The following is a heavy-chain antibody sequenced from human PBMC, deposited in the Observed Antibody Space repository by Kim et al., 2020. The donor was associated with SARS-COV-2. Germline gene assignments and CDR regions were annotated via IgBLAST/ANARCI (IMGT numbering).Heavy chain of an antibody. CDR1: GDTFKYHA. V-gene: IGHV1-69*13. Sequence: SVKVSCKASGDTFKYHAITWVRQAPGQGLEWLGTIIPLSNSSHYAQKFQARVTMIADESTNTAYIELSSLRYEDTAVYYCAIGGGRFDPWGQGNLVVVS. J-gene: IGHJ5*02. CDR3: AIGGGRFDP. CDR2: IIPLSNSS.